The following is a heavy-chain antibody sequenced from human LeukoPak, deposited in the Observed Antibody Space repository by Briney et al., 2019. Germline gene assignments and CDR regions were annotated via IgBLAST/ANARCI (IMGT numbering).Heavy chain of an antibody. Sequence: EASVKVSCKASGYTFTGYYMHWVRQAPGQGLEWMGWINPNSGGTNYAQKLQGRVTMTRDTSISTAYMELSRLRSDDTAVYYCARALKTTMVRGVIITGWFDPWGQGTLVTVSS. D-gene: IGHD3-10*01. J-gene: IGHJ5*02. V-gene: IGHV1-2*02. CDR1: GYTFTGYY. CDR3: ARALKTTMVRGVIITGWFDP. CDR2: INPNSGGT.